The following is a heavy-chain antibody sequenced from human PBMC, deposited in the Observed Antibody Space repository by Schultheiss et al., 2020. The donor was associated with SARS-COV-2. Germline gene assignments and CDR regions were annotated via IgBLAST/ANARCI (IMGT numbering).Heavy chain of an antibody. CDR3: ARDLSYSSSWFDP. Sequence: SETLSLTCTVSGGSISSYYWGWIRQPPGKGLEWIGYIYYSGSTNYNPSLRSRVTISVDTSKNQFSLKLSSVTAADTALYHCARDLSYSSSWFDPWGQGTQVTVSS. D-gene: IGHD6-19*01. J-gene: IGHJ5*02. CDR2: IYYSGST. CDR1: GGSISSYY. V-gene: IGHV4-59*01.